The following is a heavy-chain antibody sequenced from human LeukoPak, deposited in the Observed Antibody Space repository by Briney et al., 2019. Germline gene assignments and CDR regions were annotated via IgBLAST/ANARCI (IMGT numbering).Heavy chain of an antibody. CDR1: GFTVSSNY. CDR2: ISGSGDST. Sequence: GGSLRLSCAASGFTVSSNYMSWVRQAPGKGLEWVSGISGSGDSTYYADSVKGRFTISRDNSKNTLYLQMNSLRAEDTAVYYCASTGPYDSSGYSVSFDYWGQGTLVTVSS. J-gene: IGHJ4*02. D-gene: IGHD3-22*01. CDR3: ASTGPYDSSGYSVSFDY. V-gene: IGHV3-23*01.